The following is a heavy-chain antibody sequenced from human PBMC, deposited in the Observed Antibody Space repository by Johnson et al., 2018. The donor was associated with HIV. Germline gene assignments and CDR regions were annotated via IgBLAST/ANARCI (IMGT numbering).Heavy chain of an antibody. CDR2: ISGSGGST. D-gene: IGHD6-6*01. CDR1: GFTFSSYA. Sequence: VQLVESGGGLVQPGGSLRLSCAASGFTFSSYAMSWVRQAPGKALEWVSAISGSGGSTYYADSVKGRFTISRDNTKNSLYLQMNSLRTDDTALYYCAKDLTMYSSSSAAFDIWGQGTMVTVSS. J-gene: IGHJ3*02. CDR3: AKDLTMYSSSSAAFDI. V-gene: IGHV3-23*04.